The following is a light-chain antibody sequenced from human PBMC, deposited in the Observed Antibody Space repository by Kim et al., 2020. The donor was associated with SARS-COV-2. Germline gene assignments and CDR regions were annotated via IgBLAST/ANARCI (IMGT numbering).Light chain of an antibody. J-gene: IGKJ2*01. CDR2: GAS. V-gene: IGKV3-15*01. Sequence: EIVMTQSPAPLSVSPGERATLSCRASQSVSSNLAWYQQKPGQAPRLLIYGASTRATGIPARFSGSGSGTEFTLTISSLQSEDFAVYYCQQYNNWPPYTFGQGTKLE. CDR3: QQYNNWPPYT. CDR1: QSVSSN.